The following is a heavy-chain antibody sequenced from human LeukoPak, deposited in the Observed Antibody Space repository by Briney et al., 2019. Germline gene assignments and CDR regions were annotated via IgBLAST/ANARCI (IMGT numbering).Heavy chain of an antibody. CDR1: GYTITRYD. D-gene: IGHD3-22*01. Sequence: ASVKVSCKASGYTITRYDINWVRQATGQGLEWMGWVNPNSGNTGYAQKFQGRVTMTRNTSISTAYMELSSRRSEDTAVYYCARGLSGYYYDSSGYYGYWGQGTLVTVSS. V-gene: IGHV1-8*01. J-gene: IGHJ4*02. CDR3: ARGLSGYYYDSSGYYGY. CDR2: VNPNSGNT.